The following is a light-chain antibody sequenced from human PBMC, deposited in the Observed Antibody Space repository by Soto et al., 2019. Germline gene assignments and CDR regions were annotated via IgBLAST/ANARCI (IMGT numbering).Light chain of an antibody. CDR1: QSVRSTY. J-gene: IGKJ4*01. CDR2: GAS. CDR3: QQYGNSPLT. V-gene: IGKV3-20*01. Sequence: EIVLTQSPGTLSLSPGERATLSCRASQSVRSTYLAWYQQKPGQAPGLLIYGASSRATGIPDRFSGSGSGTDFTLTISRLEPEDFAVYYCQQYGNSPLTFGGGTKVEIK.